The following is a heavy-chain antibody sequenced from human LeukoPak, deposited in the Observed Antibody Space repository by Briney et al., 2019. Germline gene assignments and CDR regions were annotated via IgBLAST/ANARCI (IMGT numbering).Heavy chain of an antibody. CDR1: GFTFGSYG. CDR3: AKDIGCSGGTCYFPNYFDY. CDR2: ISWNNNNM. D-gene: IGHD2-15*01. V-gene: IGHV3-9*01. Sequence: GRSLRLSCAASGFTFGSYGMHWVRQAPGKGLEWVSGISWNNNNMDYADSVKGRFTISRDNAKNSLYLQMNSLRTEDTAFYFCAKDIGCSGGTCYFPNYFDYWGQGTLVTVSS. J-gene: IGHJ4*02.